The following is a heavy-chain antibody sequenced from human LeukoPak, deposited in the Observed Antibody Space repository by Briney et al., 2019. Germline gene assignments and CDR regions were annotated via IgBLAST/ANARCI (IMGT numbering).Heavy chain of an antibody. CDR2: ISYDGSNK. D-gene: IGHD3-22*01. CDR1: GFTFSSYA. Sequence: GGSLRLSCAASGFTFSSYAMHWVRQAPGKGLEWVAVISYDGSNKYYADSVKGRFTISRDNSKNMLYLQMNSLRAEDTAVYYCAKLYNRKLYYYDSSGYSGGGPNDYWGQGTLVTVSS. CDR3: AKLYNRKLYYYDSSGYSGGGPNDY. J-gene: IGHJ4*02. V-gene: IGHV3-30*04.